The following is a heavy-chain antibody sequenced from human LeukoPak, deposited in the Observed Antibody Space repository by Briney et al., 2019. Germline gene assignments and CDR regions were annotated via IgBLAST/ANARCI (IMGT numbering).Heavy chain of an antibody. CDR1: GGTFSNYA. Sequence: SVKVSCEASGGTFSNYAITWVRQAPGQGLEWMGGIIPMFGTANYAQRFQGRVTITTDESTSTVYMELSSLRSDDTAVYFCARDATIIAADGSGGWTENWFDPWGQGTLVTVSS. CDR2: IIPMFGTA. CDR3: ARDATIIAADGSGGWTENWFDP. D-gene: IGHD3-10*01. V-gene: IGHV1-69*05. J-gene: IGHJ5*02.